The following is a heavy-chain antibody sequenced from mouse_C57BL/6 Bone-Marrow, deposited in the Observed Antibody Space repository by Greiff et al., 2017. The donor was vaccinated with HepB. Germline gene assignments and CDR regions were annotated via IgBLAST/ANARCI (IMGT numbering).Heavy chain of an antibody. CDR1: GYTFTSYW. Sequence: VQLQQSGAELVKPGASVKLSCKASGYTFTSYWMHWVKQRPGQGLEWIGMIHPNSGSTNYNEKFKSKATLTVDKSSSTAYMQLSSLTSEDSAVYYCGLHYYGSSYDFDYWGQGTTLTVSS. V-gene: IGHV1-64*01. CDR3: GLHYYGSSYDFDY. J-gene: IGHJ2*01. CDR2: IHPNSGST. D-gene: IGHD1-1*01.